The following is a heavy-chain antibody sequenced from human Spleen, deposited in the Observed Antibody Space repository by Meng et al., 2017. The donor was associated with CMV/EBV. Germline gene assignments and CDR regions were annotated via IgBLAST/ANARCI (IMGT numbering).Heavy chain of an antibody. CDR3: ARPGSTGYYTDAFDV. Sequence: GESLKISCKVSGYSFTSYWIGWVRQMPGKGPEWMGIIYPGDSDTRYSPSLQGQVTISADKSISTAYLQWNSLKASDTAIYYCARPGSTGYYTDAFDVWGQGTMVTVSS. CDR2: IYPGDSDT. D-gene: IGHD3-22*01. CDR1: GYSFTSYW. J-gene: IGHJ3*01. V-gene: IGHV5-51*01.